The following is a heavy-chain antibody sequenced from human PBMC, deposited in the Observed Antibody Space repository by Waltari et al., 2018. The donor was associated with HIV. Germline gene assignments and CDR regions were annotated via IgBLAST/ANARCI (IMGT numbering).Heavy chain of an antibody. Sequence: EVQLVESGGGLVQPGGSLRLSCAASGFTFSSSWMHWVRQDPGTGLVWGSRIKSDGSGTSYADSVKGRFTIARHNAKNTLDLRMSSLRAKDTAVYYCASVSCYFVVDYWGQGTLVTVSS. CDR1: GFTFSSSW. D-gene: IGHD2-15*01. J-gene: IGHJ4*02. CDR2: IKSDGSGT. CDR3: ASVSCYFVVDY. V-gene: IGHV3-74*01.